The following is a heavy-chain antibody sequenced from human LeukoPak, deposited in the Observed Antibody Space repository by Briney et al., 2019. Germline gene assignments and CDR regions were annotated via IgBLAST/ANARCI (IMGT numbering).Heavy chain of an antibody. J-gene: IGHJ6*03. CDR2: IDPRSGGT. Sequence: GASVMVSCKASGYTFNRYYIQWVRQAPGQGLEWMGWIDPRSGGTKYAQKFQGRVTMTRDTSISTAYMELSRLTSDDTAVYYCARPYTKIELWFGESDYSYMDVWGKGTTVTISS. D-gene: IGHD3-10*01. CDR3: ARPYTKIELWFGESDYSYMDV. V-gene: IGHV1-2*02. CDR1: GYTFNRYY.